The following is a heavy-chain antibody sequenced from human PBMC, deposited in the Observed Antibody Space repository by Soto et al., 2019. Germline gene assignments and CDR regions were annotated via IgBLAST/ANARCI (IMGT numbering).Heavy chain of an antibody. CDR3: ASDHLEGNWFDP. CDR1: GGSISSGGYS. Sequence: QLQLQESGAGLVRPSQTLSLTCAVSGGSISSGGYSWNWIRQPPGKGLEWIGYIYHSGSTLYNPSLKSRVTLSGAESQSQFSTQLTSVTAEGTAVYYCASDHLEGNWFDPWGQGTLVTVSS. V-gene: IGHV4-30-2*01. CDR2: IYHSGST. J-gene: IGHJ5*02.